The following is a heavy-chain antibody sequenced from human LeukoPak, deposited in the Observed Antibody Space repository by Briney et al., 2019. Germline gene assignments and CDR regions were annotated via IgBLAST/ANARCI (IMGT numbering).Heavy chain of an antibody. CDR3: ASSSIVAVPAASLYYYYYMDV. D-gene: IGHD2-2*01. V-gene: IGHV1-2*06. Sequence: ASVKVSCKASGYTFTGYYMHWVRQAPGQGFEWMGRINPNSGGTNYAQKFQGRVTMTRDTSISTAYMELSRLRSDDTAVYYCASSSIVAVPAASLYYYYYMDVWGKGTTVTVSS. CDR2: INPNSGGT. CDR1: GYTFTGYY. J-gene: IGHJ6*03.